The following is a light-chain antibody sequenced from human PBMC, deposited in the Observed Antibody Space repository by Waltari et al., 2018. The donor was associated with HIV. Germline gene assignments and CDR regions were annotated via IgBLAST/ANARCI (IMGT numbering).Light chain of an antibody. CDR2: DAS. CDR3: QQYGSSPLT. CDR1: QSISNNY. Sequence: EIVLTQSPATLSLSPGERATLSCGASQSISNNYLAWYQQKPGQAPRFLIYDASNRATGIADRFRGSGSGTDFTLTITRLEPEDFAVYYCQQYGSSPLTSGGGTKVEIK. V-gene: IGKV3D-20*01. J-gene: IGKJ4*01.